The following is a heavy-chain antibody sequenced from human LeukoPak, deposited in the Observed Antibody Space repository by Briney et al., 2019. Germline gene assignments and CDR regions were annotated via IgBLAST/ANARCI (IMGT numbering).Heavy chain of an antibody. CDR2: INPNSGGT. D-gene: IGHD6-6*01. CDR3: ARWSSSSEENYYYYYMDV. V-gene: IGHV1-2*02. CDR1: GYTFTGYY. J-gene: IGHJ6*03. Sequence: GASVKVSCKASGYTFTGYYTHWVRQAPGQGPEWMGWINPNSGGTNYAQKFQGRVTMTRDTSISTAYMELSRLRSDDTAVYYCARWSSSSEENYYYYYMDVWGKGTTVTASS.